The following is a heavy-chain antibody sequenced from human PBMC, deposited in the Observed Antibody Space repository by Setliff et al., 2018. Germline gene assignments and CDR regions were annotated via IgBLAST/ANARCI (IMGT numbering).Heavy chain of an antibody. CDR2: ISTSGNTV. Sequence: KPGGSLRLSCAASGFIFSEYYMNWIRQAPGKGLEWVSYISTSGNTVDYLDSVKGRFTISRDNAKNLMYLEMNSLRAEDTAVYYCARDITLTTVREGGMDVWGKGTTVTVSS. CDR1: GFIFSEYY. CDR3: ARDITLTTVREGGMDV. D-gene: IGHD3-10*01. J-gene: IGHJ6*03. V-gene: IGHV3-11*01.